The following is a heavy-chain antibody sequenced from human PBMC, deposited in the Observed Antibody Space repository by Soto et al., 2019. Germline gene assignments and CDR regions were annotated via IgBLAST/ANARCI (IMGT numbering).Heavy chain of an antibody. J-gene: IGHJ6*02. V-gene: IGHV5-51*01. CDR3: ARAWDRSGFLWSSYGMDV. CDR1: GYSFTTYW. Sequence: GESLKISCKGSGYSFTTYWIGWLRQMPGKGLEWMGIIYPGDSDTRYSPSFQGQVTISRDNSKNTLYLQMNSLRAEDTAVYYCARAWDRSGFLWSSYGMDVWGQGTTVTVSS. D-gene: IGHD3-22*01. CDR2: IYPGDSDT.